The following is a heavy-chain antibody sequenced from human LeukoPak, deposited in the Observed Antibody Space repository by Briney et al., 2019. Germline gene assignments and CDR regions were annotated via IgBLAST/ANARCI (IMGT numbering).Heavy chain of an antibody. V-gene: IGHV3-23*01. Sequence: GGSLRLSCAASGCTLSTYAMSWVRQTPGKCLEWVAATSSSDAGTYHADSVKGRFTISRDNSKNTLYLQMNSLRAEDTAVYYCAKTRSRLIVVVVAATRALDIWGQGTMVTVSS. D-gene: IGHD2-15*01. CDR1: GCTLSTYA. CDR3: AKTRSRLIVVVVAATRALDI. J-gene: IGHJ3*02. CDR2: TSSSDAGT.